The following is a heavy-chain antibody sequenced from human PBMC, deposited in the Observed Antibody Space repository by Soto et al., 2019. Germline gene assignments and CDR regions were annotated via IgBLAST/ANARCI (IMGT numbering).Heavy chain of an antibody. CDR1: GFTFSGSA. D-gene: IGHD6-13*01. J-gene: IGHJ6*02. CDR2: IRSKANSYAT. CDR3: ARLQQHYYYYGMDV. V-gene: IGHV3-73*01. Sequence: GGSLRLSCAASGFTFSGSAMHWVRQASGKGLEWVGRIRSKANSYATAYAASVKGRFTISRDDSKNTAYLQMNSLKTEDTAVYYCARLQQHYYYYGMDVWGQGTTVTVSS.